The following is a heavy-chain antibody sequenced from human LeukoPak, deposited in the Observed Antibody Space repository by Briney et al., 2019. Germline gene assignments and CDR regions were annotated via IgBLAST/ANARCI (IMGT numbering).Heavy chain of an antibody. J-gene: IGHJ4*02. CDR3: ARNTYYYDSSGYPHALAFDY. V-gene: IGHV1-69*01. D-gene: IGHD3-22*01. Sequence: SVKVSCKASGGTFSSYAISWVRQAPGQGLEWMGGIIPIFGTANYAQKFQGRVTITADESTSTAYMELSSLRSEDTAVYYCARNTYYYDSSGYPHALAFDYWGQGTLVIVSS. CDR1: GGTFSSYA. CDR2: IIPIFGTA.